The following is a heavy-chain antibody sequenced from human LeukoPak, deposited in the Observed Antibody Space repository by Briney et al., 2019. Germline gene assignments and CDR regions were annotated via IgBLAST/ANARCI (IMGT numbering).Heavy chain of an antibody. CDR2: INHSGST. CDR1: GGSFNGYY. V-gene: IGHV4-34*01. Sequence: SETLSLTCAVYGGSFNGYYWSWIRQPPGKGLEWIGEINHSGSTNYNPSLKSRVTISVDTSKNQFSLKLSSVTAADTAVYYCARGHDCMDYWGQGTLVTVSS. J-gene: IGHJ4*02. D-gene: IGHD2-21*02. CDR3: ARGHDCMDY.